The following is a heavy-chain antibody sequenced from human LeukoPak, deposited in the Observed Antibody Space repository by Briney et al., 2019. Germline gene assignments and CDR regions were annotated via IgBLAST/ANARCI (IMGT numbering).Heavy chain of an antibody. D-gene: IGHD2-8*02. CDR1: GFTFSIAW. CDR3: ATSSVLVVSTKAGRF. J-gene: IGHJ4*02. CDR2: IKSKTDGGTT. Sequence: GGSLRLSCSASGFTFSIAWMSWVRQAPGKGLQWVGRIKSKTDGGTTDYTAPVKGRFTISRDDSKNTLYLQMNSLNTEDTAVYYCATSSVLVVSTKAGRFWGQGTLVTVSS. V-gene: IGHV3-15*01.